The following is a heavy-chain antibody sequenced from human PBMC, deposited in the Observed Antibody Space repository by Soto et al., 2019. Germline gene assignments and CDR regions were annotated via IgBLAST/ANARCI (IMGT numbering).Heavy chain of an antibody. Sequence: GGSLRLSCAASGFTFSNYGMHWVRQAPGKGLEWVAVISYDGSNKHYADSVKGRFTISRDNAKNTLYLQMNSLRAEDTAVYYCVRQYSAYDIWGQGTTVT. V-gene: IGHV3-30*03. CDR3: VRQYSAYDI. CDR1: GFTFSNYG. J-gene: IGHJ3*02. CDR2: ISYDGSNK. D-gene: IGHD5-12*01.